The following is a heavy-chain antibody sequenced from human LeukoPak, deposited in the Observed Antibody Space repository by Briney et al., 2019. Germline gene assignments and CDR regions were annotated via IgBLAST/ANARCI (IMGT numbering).Heavy chain of an antibody. CDR2: IHSGGAT. J-gene: IGHJ4*02. V-gene: IGHV3-53*01. CDR3: VRGHYAGSAF. Sequence: GGSLRLSCAASGLTVSDNFMSWVRQAPGKGLEWVSVIHSGGATFYADSVKGRFTISRDNLQNTLYLHMSLLRTEDTAVYYSVRGHYAGSAFWGQGTLVTVSS. D-gene: IGHD2-2*01. CDR1: GLTVSDNF.